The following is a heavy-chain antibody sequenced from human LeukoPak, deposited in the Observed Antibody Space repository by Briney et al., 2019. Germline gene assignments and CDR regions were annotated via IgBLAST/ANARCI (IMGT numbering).Heavy chain of an antibody. D-gene: IGHD3-9*01. V-gene: IGHV3-30*18. Sequence: PGRSLRLSCAASGFSFDGYGMHWVRQAPGKGLEWVALISYDGSNAYYIDSVKGRFTISRDNSKNTLYLQMNSLRAEDTALYYCAKDYDILTGYSNGYYFDPWGQGTLVIVSS. CDR3: AKDYDILTGYSNGYYFDP. J-gene: IGHJ4*02. CDR2: ISYDGSNA. CDR1: GFSFDGYG.